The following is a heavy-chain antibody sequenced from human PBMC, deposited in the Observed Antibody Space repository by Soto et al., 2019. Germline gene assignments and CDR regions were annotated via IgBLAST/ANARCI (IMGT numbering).Heavy chain of an antibody. CDR1: GGSISSGDYY. J-gene: IGHJ4*02. V-gene: IGHV4-30-4*01. Sequence: QVQLQESGPGLVKPSQTLSLTCTVSGGSISSGDYYWSWIRQPPGKGLEWIGYIYYSGSTYYNPSPHSRVTLSVDTSKNQFSLKLSSVTAADTAVYYCARGSSTIIVWSGGLGHWGQGTLVTVSS. CDR2: IYYSGST. CDR3: ARGSSTIIVWSGGLGH. D-gene: IGHD3-22*01.